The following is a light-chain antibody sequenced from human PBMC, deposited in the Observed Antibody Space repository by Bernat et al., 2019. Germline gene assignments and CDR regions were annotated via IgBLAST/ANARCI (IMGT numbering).Light chain of an antibody. J-gene: IGKJ3*01. CDR2: AAS. Sequence: DIQMIQSPSSLSASVGDRVTITCRASQGISNYLAWYQQKPGKVPKILIYAASTLQSGDPPRFSGSGSGTDFTLTISSLQPEDVATYYCQKYNSAPFTFGPGTNVDIK. CDR1: QGISNY. V-gene: IGKV1-27*01. CDR3: QKYNSAPFT.